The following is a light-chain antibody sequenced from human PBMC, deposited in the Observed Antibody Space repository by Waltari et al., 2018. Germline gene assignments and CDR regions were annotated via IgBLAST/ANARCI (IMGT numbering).Light chain of an antibody. CDR3: QQYNSDPYT. V-gene: IGKV1-5*03. J-gene: IGKJ2*01. Sequence: DIQMTHSPSTLSASVGDRVTITRRASQSISSWFAWYQQKPGKAPKLLIYKASSLESGVPSRFSGSGSGTEFTLTSSSLQPDDFATYYCQQYNSDPYTFGQGTKLEIK. CDR1: QSISSW. CDR2: KAS.